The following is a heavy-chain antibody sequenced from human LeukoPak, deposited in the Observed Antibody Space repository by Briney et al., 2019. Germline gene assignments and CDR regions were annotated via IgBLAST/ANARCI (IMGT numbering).Heavy chain of an antibody. J-gene: IGHJ4*02. CDR1: VYSFTYYW. CDR2: IYPGYSDT. V-gene: IGHV5-51*01. Sequence: GESLKISCQGSVYSFTYYWIGWVRQMPGKGLEWMGIIYPGYSDTKYSPSFQGQVTISADKSISTAYLQWSSLKASDTAMYYCARHSSAWPIDYWGQGTLVTVSS. CDR3: ARHSSAWPIDY. D-gene: IGHD6-25*01.